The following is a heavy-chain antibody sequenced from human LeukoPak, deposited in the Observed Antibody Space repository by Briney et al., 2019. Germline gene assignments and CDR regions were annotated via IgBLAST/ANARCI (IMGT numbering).Heavy chain of an antibody. Sequence: SGPTLVNPIQTLTLTCTFSGFSLSTSGVGVGWIRQPPGKALEWLALTYWDDDKRYSPYLKSRLTITKDTSKNQVVLIMTNMDPMDTATYYCARREVKLDYFDFWGQGTLVTVSS. V-gene: IGHV2-5*02. CDR2: TYWDDDK. D-gene: IGHD1-1*01. CDR3: ARREVKLDYFDF. CDR1: GFSLSTSGVG. J-gene: IGHJ4*02.